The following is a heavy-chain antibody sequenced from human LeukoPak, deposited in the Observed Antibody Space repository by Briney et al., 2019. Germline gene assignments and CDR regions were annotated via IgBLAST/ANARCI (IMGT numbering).Heavy chain of an antibody. CDR2: IYHSGST. D-gene: IGHD3-3*01. Sequence: SETLSLTCAVSGGSISSGGYSWSWIRQPPGKGLEWTGYIYHSGSTYYNPSLKSRVTISVDRSKNQFSLKLSSVTAADTAVYYCARGERFLEWLLFDYWGQGTLVTVSS. CDR3: ARGERFLEWLLFDY. CDR1: GGSISSGGYS. V-gene: IGHV4-30-2*01. J-gene: IGHJ4*02.